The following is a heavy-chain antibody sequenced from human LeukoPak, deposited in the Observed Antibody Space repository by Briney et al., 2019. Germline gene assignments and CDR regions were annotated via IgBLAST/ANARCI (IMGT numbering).Heavy chain of an antibody. CDR3: ARGGGLDV. CDR1: GFTFSSYS. D-gene: IGHD3-16*01. Sequence: GGSLRLSCAASGFTFSSYSMNWVRQAPGKGLEWVSSISSGSTYMYYADSVKGRFTISRDNAKNSLYLQMSNLRAEDTAVYFCARGGGLDVWGHGATVTVSS. V-gene: IGHV3-21*04. CDR2: ISSGSTYM. J-gene: IGHJ6*02.